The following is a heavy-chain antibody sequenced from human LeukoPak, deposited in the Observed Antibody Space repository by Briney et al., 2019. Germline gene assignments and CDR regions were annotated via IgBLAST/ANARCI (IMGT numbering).Heavy chain of an antibody. CDR2: ISGSGGSA. CDR1: GFTFSSYA. Sequence: GGSLRLSCAASGFTFSSYAMSWVRQAPGKGLEWVSAISGSGGSAYHADSVKGRFTISRDNSKNTLYLQMNSLRAEDTAVYYCATTPYYYDSSGYSPDYWGQGTLVTVSS. D-gene: IGHD3-22*01. V-gene: IGHV3-23*01. CDR3: ATTPYYYDSSGYSPDY. J-gene: IGHJ4*02.